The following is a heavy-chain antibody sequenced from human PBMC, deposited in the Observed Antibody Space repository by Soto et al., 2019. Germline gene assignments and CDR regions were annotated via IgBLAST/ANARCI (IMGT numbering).Heavy chain of an antibody. CDR2: IYYSGST. CDR3: ARAGEYYDFWSGLIHAHDYYYMDA. D-gene: IGHD3-3*01. J-gene: IGHJ6*03. V-gene: IGHV4-31*03. CDR1: GGSISSGGYY. Sequence: SETLSLTCTVSGGSISSGGYYWSWIRQHPGKGLEWIGYIYYSGSTYYNPSLKSRVTISVDTSKNQFSLKLSSATAADTAVYYCARAGEYYDFWSGLIHAHDYYYMDAWGKGTTVTVSS.